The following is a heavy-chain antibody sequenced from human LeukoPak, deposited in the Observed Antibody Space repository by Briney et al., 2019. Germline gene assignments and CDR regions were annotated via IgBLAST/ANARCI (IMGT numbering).Heavy chain of an antibody. J-gene: IGHJ4*02. Sequence: GGSPRLSCAASGFTFSGYGMHWVRQAPGKGLEWVAVISYDGSNKYYADSVKGRFTISRDNSKNTLYLQMNSLRAEDTAVYYCAKAEPPGIAAAGHFDYWGQGTLVTVSS. D-gene: IGHD6-13*01. CDR2: ISYDGSNK. V-gene: IGHV3-30*18. CDR3: AKAEPPGIAAAGHFDY. CDR1: GFTFSGYG.